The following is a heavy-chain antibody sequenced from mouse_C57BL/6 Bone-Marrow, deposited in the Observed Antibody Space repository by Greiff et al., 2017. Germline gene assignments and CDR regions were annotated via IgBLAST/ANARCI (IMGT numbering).Heavy chain of an antibody. CDR2: IHPNSGST. D-gene: IGHD1-1*01. J-gene: IGHJ1*03. V-gene: IGHV1-64*01. CDR1: GYTFTSYW. CDR3: AREENYYGSSGWYFDV. Sequence: VQLQQPGAELVKPGASVKLSCKASGYTFTSYWMHWVKQRPGQGLEWIGMIHPNSGSTNYNEKFKSKATLTVDKSSSTAYMQLSSLTSEDSAVYYCAREENYYGSSGWYFDVWGTGTTVTVSS.